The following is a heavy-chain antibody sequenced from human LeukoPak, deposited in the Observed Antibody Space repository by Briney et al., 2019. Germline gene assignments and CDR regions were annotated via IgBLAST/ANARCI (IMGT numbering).Heavy chain of an antibody. CDR3: ARWGGGFDY. CDR1: GFTFSRYW. CDR2: IKQDGSAK. J-gene: IGHJ4*02. V-gene: IGHV3-7*04. D-gene: IGHD3-16*01. Sequence: GGSLRLSCAASGFTFSRYWMSWARQAPGKGLEWVANIKQDGSAKYYGDSVEGRFTIPRDNAKNSLYLQMNSLRAEDTAVYYCARWGGGFDYWGQGTLVTVSS.